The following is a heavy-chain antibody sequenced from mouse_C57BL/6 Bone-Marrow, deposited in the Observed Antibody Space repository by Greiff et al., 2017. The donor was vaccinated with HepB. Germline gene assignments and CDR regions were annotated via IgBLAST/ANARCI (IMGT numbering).Heavy chain of an antibody. D-gene: IGHD1-1*01. CDR1: GYTFTSYW. Sequence: EVQLQQSGTVLARPGASVKMSCKTSGYTFTSYWMHWVKQRPGQGLEWIGAIYPGNSDTSYNQKFKGKAKLTAVTSASTAYMELSSLTNEDSAVYYCTRRITTVYYAMDYWGQGTSVTVSS. CDR2: IYPGNSDT. CDR3: TRRITTVYYAMDY. J-gene: IGHJ4*01. V-gene: IGHV1-5*01.